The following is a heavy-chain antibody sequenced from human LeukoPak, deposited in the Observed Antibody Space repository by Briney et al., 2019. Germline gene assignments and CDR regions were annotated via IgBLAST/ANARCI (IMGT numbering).Heavy chain of an antibody. CDR1: GYTFTSYG. CDR2: ISAYNGNT. CDR3: ARDSSGYPCGY. J-gene: IGHJ4*02. Sequence: ASVRVSCKASGYTFTSYGTSWVRQAPGQGLEWMGWISAYNGNTNYAQKFQGRVTMTRDTSISTAYMELSRLRSDDTAVYYCARDSSGYPCGYWGQGTLVTVSS. V-gene: IGHV1-18*01. D-gene: IGHD3-22*01.